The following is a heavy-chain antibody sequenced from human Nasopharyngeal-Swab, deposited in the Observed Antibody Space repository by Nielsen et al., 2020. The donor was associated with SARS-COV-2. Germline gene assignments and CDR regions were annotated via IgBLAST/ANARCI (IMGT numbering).Heavy chain of an antibody. J-gene: IGHJ5*02. CDR2: IYPGDSGT. CDR1: GYDFTGYW. Sequence: GESLKISCKGSGYDFTGYWIAWVRQKPGEGLEWMGIIYPGDSGTKYSPSFQGQVTISVDKSISTAYLHFSSLKASDTAMYYCARHMGYFHTSIWLDPWGQGTLVTVSS. V-gene: IGHV5-51*01. CDR3: ARHMGYFHTSIWLDP. D-gene: IGHD2/OR15-2a*01.